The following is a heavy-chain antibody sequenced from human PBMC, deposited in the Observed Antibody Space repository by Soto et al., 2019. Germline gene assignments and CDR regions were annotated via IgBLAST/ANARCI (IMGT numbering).Heavy chain of an antibody. V-gene: IGHV3-23*01. CDR1: GFTLRVHG. D-gene: IGHD5-18*01. CDR3: ARGRAYSYGYFHP. CDR2: ISGSGGST. J-gene: IGHJ1*01. Sequence: PGGSLRLSCAASGFTLRVHGMSWVRQPPGKGLEWISAISGSGGSTYYTDSVKGRLTISRDNSKNMLFLQMNSLRAEDTAVYYCARGRAYSYGYFHPWGQGTLVTVSS.